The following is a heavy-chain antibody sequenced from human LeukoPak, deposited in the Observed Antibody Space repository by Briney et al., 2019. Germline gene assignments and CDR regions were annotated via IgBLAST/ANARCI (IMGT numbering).Heavy chain of an antibody. D-gene: IGHD1-14*01. CDR2: ISAYNGNT. V-gene: IGHV1-18*01. Sequence: ASVKVSCKASGYTFTSYGISWVRQAPGQGLEWMGWISAYNGNTNYAQKLQGRVTMTTDTSTSTAYMELRGLRSDDTAVYYCAREMERAGLYYYYYGMDVWGQGTTVTVSS. J-gene: IGHJ6*02. CDR1: GYTFTSYG. CDR3: AREMERAGLYYYYYGMDV.